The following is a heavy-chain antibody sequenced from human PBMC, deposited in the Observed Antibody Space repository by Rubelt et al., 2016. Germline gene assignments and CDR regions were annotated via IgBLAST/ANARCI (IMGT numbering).Heavy chain of an antibody. V-gene: IGHV3-74*01. D-gene: IGHD4-17*01. CDR3: ARAHDFGDYGWNDAFDI. J-gene: IGHJ3*02. CDR2: MNIDGTVM. Sequence: VSRMNIDGTVMRYADSVRGRFTISRDNAKNTLFLQMNSLRAEDTAVYYCARAHDFGDYGWNDAFDIWGQGTMVTVSS.